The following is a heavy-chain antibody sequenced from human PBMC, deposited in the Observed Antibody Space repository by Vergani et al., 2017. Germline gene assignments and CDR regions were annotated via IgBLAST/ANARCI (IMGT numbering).Heavy chain of an antibody. CDR3: AVRPRVNLVGVEIVTKRTFYY. Sequence: QVQLQQWGAGVVKPSGTLSLTCAVFGESFSSFYWSWIRQPPGKGLEWNGEINNDGHTNYNPSLESRVTVSRDTAKNQFSLNLMSVTAADTAMYYCAVRPRVNLVGVEIVTKRTFYYWSQGSLVTVSS. V-gene: IGHV4-34*02. D-gene: IGHD5-24*01. CDR1: GESFSSFY. CDR2: INNDGHT. J-gene: IGHJ4*02.